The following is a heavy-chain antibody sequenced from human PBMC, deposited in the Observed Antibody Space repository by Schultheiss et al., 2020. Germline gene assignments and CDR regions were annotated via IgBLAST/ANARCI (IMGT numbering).Heavy chain of an antibody. J-gene: IGHJ6*03. CDR1: GFTFSDYY. CDR3: ARDGLAAAGTIYYYYMDV. D-gene: IGHD6-13*01. Sequence: WGSLRLSCAASGFTFSDYYMSWIRQAPGKGLEWVSSISSSSSYIYYADSVKGRFTISRDNAKNSLYLQMNSLRAEDTAVYYCARDGLAAAGTIYYYYMDVWGKGTPVTVSS. CDR2: ISSSSSYI. V-gene: IGHV3-11*06.